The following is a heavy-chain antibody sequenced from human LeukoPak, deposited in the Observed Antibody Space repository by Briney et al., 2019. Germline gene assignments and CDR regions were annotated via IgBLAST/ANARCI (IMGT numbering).Heavy chain of an antibody. CDR1: GFTFDDYA. CDR3: AKLWDIVVVPAARTSDAFDI. CDR2: ISWNSGSI. V-gene: IGHV3-9*01. Sequence: GGSLRLSCAASGFTFDDYAMHWVRHAPGKGLEWVSGISWNSGSIGYADSVKGRFTISRDNAKNSLYLQMNSLRAEDTALYYCAKLWDIVVVPAARTSDAFDIWGQGTMVTVSS. J-gene: IGHJ3*02. D-gene: IGHD2-2*01.